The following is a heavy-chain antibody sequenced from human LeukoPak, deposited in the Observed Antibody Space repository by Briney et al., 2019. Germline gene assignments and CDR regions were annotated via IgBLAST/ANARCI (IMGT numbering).Heavy chain of an antibody. J-gene: IGHJ4*02. Sequence: GGSLRLSCAASGFTFSRYWMTWVRQAPGKGLEWVANIKQDESKKNYVDSVKGRFTISRDNAKNSLYLQMNSLRAEDTAVYYCATPLDYYDSSGYHQGGDWGQGTLVTVSS. V-gene: IGHV3-7*03. CDR2: IKQDESKK. D-gene: IGHD3-22*01. CDR3: ATPLDYYDSSGYHQGGD. CDR1: GFTFSRYW.